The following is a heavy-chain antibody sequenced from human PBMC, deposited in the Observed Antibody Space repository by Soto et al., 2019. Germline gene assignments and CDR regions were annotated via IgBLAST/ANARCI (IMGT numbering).Heavy chain of an antibody. CDR1: GFTLSGYW. D-gene: IGHD1-26*01. CDR3: AKEIVGAPGWFDY. J-gene: IGHJ5*01. CDR2: IKQDGTDK. Sequence: GGSLRLSCAGSGFTLSGYWMTWVRQAPGKGPEWVANIKQDGTDKNYVDSVKGRFTISRDNAKNSLYLQMNSLRAEDTALYYCAKEIVGAPGWFDYWGQGTLVTVSS. V-gene: IGHV3-7*03.